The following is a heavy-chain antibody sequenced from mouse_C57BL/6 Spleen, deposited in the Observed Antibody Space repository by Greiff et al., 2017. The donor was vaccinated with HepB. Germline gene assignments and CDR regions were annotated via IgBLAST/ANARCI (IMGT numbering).Heavy chain of an antibody. CDR2: IYPGDGDT. Sequence: QVQLQQSGPELVKPGASVKISCKASGYAFSSSWMNWVKQRPGKGLEWIGRIYPGDGDTNYNGKFKGKATLTADKSSSTAYMQLSSLTSEDSAVYLCARRWDRGYFDYWGQGTTLTVSS. CDR1: GYAFSSSW. CDR3: ARRWDRGYFDY. D-gene: IGHD4-1*01. J-gene: IGHJ2*01. V-gene: IGHV1-82*01.